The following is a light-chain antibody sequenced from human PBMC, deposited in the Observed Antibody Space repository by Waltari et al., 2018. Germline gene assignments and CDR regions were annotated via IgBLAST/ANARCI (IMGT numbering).Light chain of an antibody. CDR2: GAS. Sequence: ELALTLSPGTLSLSPAVISTLSCRASQTVRTTYLAWYQQKRGQAPTLLIYGASSRATGIPDRFSGSGSGTDFSLTISSLEPEDFAVYYCQQYDISPLTFGGGTKVEIK. J-gene: IGKJ4*01. CDR3: QQYDISPLT. CDR1: QTVRTTY. V-gene: IGKV3-20*01.